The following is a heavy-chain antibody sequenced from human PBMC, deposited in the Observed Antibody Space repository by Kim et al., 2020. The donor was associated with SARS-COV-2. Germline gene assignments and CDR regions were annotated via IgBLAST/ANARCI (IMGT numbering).Heavy chain of an antibody. CDR1: GFTFSSYW. J-gene: IGHJ4*02. CDR3: ARGPRGYSGYDIALGGY. V-gene: IGHV3-74*01. Sequence: GGSLRLSCAASGFTFSSYWMHWVRQAPGKGLVWVSRINSDGSSTSYADSVKGRFTISRDNAKNTLYLQMNSLRAEDTAVYYCARGPRGYSGYDIALGGYWGQGTLVTVSS. CDR2: INSDGSST. D-gene: IGHD5-12*01.